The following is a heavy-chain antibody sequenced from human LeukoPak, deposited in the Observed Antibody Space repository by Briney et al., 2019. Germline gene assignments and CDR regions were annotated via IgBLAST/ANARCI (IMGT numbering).Heavy chain of an antibody. D-gene: IGHD2-2*01. CDR3: AKTRDWYFDL. CDR2: MIGSGGST. J-gene: IGHJ2*01. Sequence: PGGSLRLSCAASGFTFSSYAMSWVRQAPGKGLEWVSLMIGSGGSTYYADSVKGRFTISRDNSKNTLYLQMNSLRAEDTAVYFCAKTRDWYFDLWGRGTLVAVSS. CDR1: GFTFSSYA. V-gene: IGHV3-23*01.